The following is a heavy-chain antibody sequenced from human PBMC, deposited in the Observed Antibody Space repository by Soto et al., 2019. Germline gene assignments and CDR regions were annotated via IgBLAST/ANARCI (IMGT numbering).Heavy chain of an antibody. CDR2: SSRGGGNT. D-gene: IGHD3-10*01. V-gene: IGHV3-23*01. CDR3: VKGTLLWFGESSYYFDY. J-gene: IGHJ4*02. Sequence: EVQLLESGGGLVQPGGSLRLSCAASGFTFSSYAMSWVRQAPGKGLEWVSASSRGGGNTYYADSVKGRFTISRDNSKNTLYLQMNSLRAEDTAVYYCVKGTLLWFGESSYYFDYWGQGTLVTVSS. CDR1: GFTFSSYA.